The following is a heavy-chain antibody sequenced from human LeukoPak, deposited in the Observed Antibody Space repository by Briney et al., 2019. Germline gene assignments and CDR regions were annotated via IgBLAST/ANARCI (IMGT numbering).Heavy chain of an antibody. V-gene: IGHV4-31*03. Sequence: PSETLSLTCTVSGGSISSGGYYWRWIRQHPGKGLEWIGYICYSGSTYYNPSLKSRVTISVDTSKNQFSLKLSSVTAADTAVYYCARADYYDSSGYSYWGQGTLVTVSS. J-gene: IGHJ4*02. CDR3: ARADYYDSSGYSY. D-gene: IGHD3-22*01. CDR1: GGSISSGGYY. CDR2: ICYSGST.